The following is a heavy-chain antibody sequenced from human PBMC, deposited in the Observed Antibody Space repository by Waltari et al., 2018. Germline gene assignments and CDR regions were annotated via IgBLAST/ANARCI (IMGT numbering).Heavy chain of an antibody. V-gene: IGHV3-66*02. D-gene: IGHD2-2*01. CDR3: ARSKGVVPAAIYN. CDR2: IYSGGDT. CDR1: GFTVSSNY. J-gene: IGHJ4*02. Sequence: EVQVVESGGGLVQPGGSLRLSCAASGFTVSSNYMNWVRQAPGKGLEWVSVIYSGGDTYYADSVKGRFTMARDKSENTLFLQMNSLRPEDTAVYYCARSKGVVPAAIYNWGQGTLVTVSS.